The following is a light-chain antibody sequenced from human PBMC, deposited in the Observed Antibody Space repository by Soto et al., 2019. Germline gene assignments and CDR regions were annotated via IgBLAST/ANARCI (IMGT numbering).Light chain of an antibody. CDR1: QSVSSNF. CDR2: GAS. CDR3: QQRSNWPQT. J-gene: IGKJ5*01. V-gene: IGKV3D-20*02. Sequence: IVLTQSPCTLSLSPPERATLSCSSSQSVSSNFLAWYQEKLGQAPRLLIYGASKRATGIPDRFSGSGSGTDFTLTISSLEPEDFAVYYCQQRSNWPQTFGQGTRLEIK.